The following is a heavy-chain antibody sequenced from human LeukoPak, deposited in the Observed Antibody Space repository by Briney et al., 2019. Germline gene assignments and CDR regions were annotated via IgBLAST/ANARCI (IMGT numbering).Heavy chain of an antibody. CDR2: IKSKTDGGTT. J-gene: IGHJ6*03. CDR1: GFSFTNAW. V-gene: IGHV3-15*01. CDR3: AKDGPLFGVVIPPFYYYYYMDV. D-gene: IGHD3-3*01. Sequence: GGSLRLSCAASGFSFTNAWMSWVRQAPGKGLEWVGRIKSKTDGGTTDYAAPVKGRFTISRDDSKNTLYLQMNSLKTEDTAVYYCAKDGPLFGVVIPPFYYYYYMDVWGKGTTVTVSS.